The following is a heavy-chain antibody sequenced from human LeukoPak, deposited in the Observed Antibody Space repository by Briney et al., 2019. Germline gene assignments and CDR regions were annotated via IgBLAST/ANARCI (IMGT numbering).Heavy chain of an antibody. V-gene: IGHV3-30*02. CDR1: CFHFSSCS. D-gene: IGHD4-17*01. J-gene: IGHJ5*02. Sequence: GGSLRLSCAASCFHFSSCSMHWVRQAPGKGLEGVAYIRYDGDNKRYADSVKGRFPVSRDNSKDTVYLQMNSLSREDAAMYYCTKGDDHGATTRLPKFNWFDPWGQGTLVLVSS. CDR2: IRYDGDNK. CDR3: TKGDDHGATTRLPKFNWFDP.